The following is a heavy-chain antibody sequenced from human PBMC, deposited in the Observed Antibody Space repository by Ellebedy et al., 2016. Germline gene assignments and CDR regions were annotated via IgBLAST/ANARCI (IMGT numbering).Heavy chain of an antibody. D-gene: IGHD3-3*01. CDR1: GFTFNIAA. J-gene: IGHJ4*02. Sequence: GGSLRLSXAASGFTFNIAAMTWVRQAPGKGLEWVATIVFSGTATYYSDSVKGRFIISRDNAKNSLFLQMNSLRVEDTAVYYCARDGSEWSRDYWGQGTLVTVSS. CDR3: ARDGSEWSRDY. CDR2: IVFSGTAT. V-gene: IGHV3-21*01.